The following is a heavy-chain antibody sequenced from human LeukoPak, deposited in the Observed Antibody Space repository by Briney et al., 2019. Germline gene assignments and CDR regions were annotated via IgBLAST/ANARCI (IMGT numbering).Heavy chain of an antibody. J-gene: IGHJ4*02. Sequence: PSETLSLTCTVSGGSISSYYWSWVRQPPGKGLEWIGEIYHSGSTNYNPSLKSRVTISVDKSKNQFSLKLSSVTAADTAVYYCARSDSSGPSVAFDYWGQGTLVTVSS. CDR2: IYHSGST. D-gene: IGHD6-19*01. V-gene: IGHV4-4*02. CDR3: ARSDSSGPSVAFDY. CDR1: GGSISSYY.